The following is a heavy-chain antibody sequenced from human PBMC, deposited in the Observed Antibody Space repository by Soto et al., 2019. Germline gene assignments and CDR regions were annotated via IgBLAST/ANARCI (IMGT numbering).Heavy chain of an antibody. CDR2: ITVSNGNT. J-gene: IGHJ4*02. CDR3: ARSYSYGSYWYFDD. D-gene: IGHD5-18*01. V-gene: IGHV1-18*04. CDR1: GYTSSTYG. Sequence: QGQLVQSGAEVKKPGASVKVSCKASGYTSSTYGVSWVRQAPGQGLEWMGWITVSNGNTNYIDNLQGRVTMTTDTSTTTAYMELWRLRSDDTAVYYCARSYSYGSYWYFDDWGQGTLVIVSS.